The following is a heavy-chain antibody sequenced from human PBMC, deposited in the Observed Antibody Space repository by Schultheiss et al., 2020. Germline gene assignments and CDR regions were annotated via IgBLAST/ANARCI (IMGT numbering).Heavy chain of an antibody. CDR3: ARDLGYSSSLIDY. V-gene: IGHV3-64*04. CDR2: ISGDGETA. D-gene: IGHD6-6*01. Sequence: GESLKISCSGFGFIFSGYAMHWVRQAPGKGLEHVSIISGDGETAHYADSLKGRFIVSRDNSKNTLYLQMTSLRPEDTAVYYCARDLGYSSSLIDYWGQGTLVTVSS. J-gene: IGHJ4*02. CDR1: GFIFSGYA.